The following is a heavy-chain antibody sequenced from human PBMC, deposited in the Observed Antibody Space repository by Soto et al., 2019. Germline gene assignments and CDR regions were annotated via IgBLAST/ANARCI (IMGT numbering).Heavy chain of an antibody. D-gene: IGHD3-10*01. CDR3: ASNPYGCLETHECYFDY. CDR2: IIPIFGTA. J-gene: IGHJ4*02. CDR1: GGTFSSYA. Sequence: GASVKVSCTASGGTFSSYAISWVRQAPGQGLEWMGGIIPIFGTANYAQKFQGRVTITADESTSTAYMELSSLRSEDTAVYYCASNPYGCLETHECYFDYWGQGTLVTVSS. V-gene: IGHV1-69*13.